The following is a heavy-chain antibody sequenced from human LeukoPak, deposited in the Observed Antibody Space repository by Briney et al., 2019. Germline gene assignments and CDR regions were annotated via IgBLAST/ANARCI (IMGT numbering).Heavy chain of an antibody. CDR2: ISGSGGTT. V-gene: IGHV3-23*01. CDR3: AKDMFGGNSGSYYYFDY. D-gene: IGHD1-26*01. Sequence: GGSLRLSCAASGFTFSNYGMSWVRQAPGKGLEWISAISGSGGTTYYADSVKGQFTISRDNSKNSLYLQMNSLRTEDTALYYCAKDMFGGNSGSYYYFDYWGQGTLVAVSS. J-gene: IGHJ4*02. CDR1: GFTFSNYG.